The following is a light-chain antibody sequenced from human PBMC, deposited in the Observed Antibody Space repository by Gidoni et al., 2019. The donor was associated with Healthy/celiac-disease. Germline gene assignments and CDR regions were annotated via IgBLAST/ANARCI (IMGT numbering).Light chain of an antibody. CDR1: NIGSKS. CDR3: QVWDSSSDHYV. Sequence: SYLPTQPPPVSGAPGKTARITCGGNNIGSKSVHWYQQKPGQAPVLVIYYDSDRPSGIPERFSGSNSGNTATLTISRVEAGDEADYYCQVWDSSSDHYVFGTGTKVTVL. V-gene: IGLV3-21*04. CDR2: YDS. J-gene: IGLJ1*01.